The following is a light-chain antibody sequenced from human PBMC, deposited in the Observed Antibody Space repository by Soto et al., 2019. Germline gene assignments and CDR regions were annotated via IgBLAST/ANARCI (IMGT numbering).Light chain of an antibody. CDR3: QQYDNWPRT. J-gene: IGKJ1*01. CDR1: RSISRSD. CDR2: DAS. Sequence: EIVLTQSPGTVSLSPGESATLSCRASRSISRSDLAWYQRKPGQAPRLLIYDASNRANGIPARFSGSGSGTEFTLTISSLQSEDFAVYYCQQYDNWPRTFGQGTKVDNK. V-gene: IGKV3D-15*01.